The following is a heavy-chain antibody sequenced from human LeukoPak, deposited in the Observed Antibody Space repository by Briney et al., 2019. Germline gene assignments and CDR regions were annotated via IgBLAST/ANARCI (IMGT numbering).Heavy chain of an antibody. D-gene: IGHD3-10*01. CDR3: ARSRQASGLFSS. Sequence: SETLSLTCTVSGYAIISGGFSWNWVRQPPGKGLEWVGCIYDRGPAHYNPSLKSRFTISVDRPKNQFFLNVTSLTAADTAVYYCARSRQASGLFSSWGQGTLVVVSS. CDR2: IYDRGPA. CDR1: GYAIISGGFS. V-gene: IGHV4-30-2*01. J-gene: IGHJ5*02.